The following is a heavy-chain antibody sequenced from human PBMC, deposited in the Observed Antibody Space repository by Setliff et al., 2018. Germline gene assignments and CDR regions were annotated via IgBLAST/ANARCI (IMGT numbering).Heavy chain of an antibody. D-gene: IGHD3-16*01. Sequence: ASVKVSCKASEYTFTGYYMYWVRQAPGQGLEWMGRSNPSSGATIYAQKFQGRVTMTSDTSISTAYMELGRLRSDDTAVYFCARDGGGDSDAFDIWGQGTMVTVS. CDR3: ARDGGGDSDAFDI. J-gene: IGHJ3*02. V-gene: IGHV1-2*06. CDR2: SNPSSGAT. CDR1: EYTFTGYY.